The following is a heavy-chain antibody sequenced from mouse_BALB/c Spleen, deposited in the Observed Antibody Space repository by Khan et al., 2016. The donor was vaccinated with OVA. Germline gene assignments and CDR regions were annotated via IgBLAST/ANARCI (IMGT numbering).Heavy chain of an antibody. V-gene: IGHV3-2*02. D-gene: IGHD2-3*01. CDR1: GYSITSDYA. CDR3: ATDGSRYNYAMDY. J-gene: IGHJ4*01. Sequence: EVQLQESGPGLVKPSQSLSLTCTVTGYSITSDYAWNWIRQFPGNKLEWMGYISYSGSTNYNPALKSRISITRDPSKNQFFLQLNSVTTQDTATYYCATDGSRYNYAMDYWGQGTTVTVSS. CDR2: ISYSGST.